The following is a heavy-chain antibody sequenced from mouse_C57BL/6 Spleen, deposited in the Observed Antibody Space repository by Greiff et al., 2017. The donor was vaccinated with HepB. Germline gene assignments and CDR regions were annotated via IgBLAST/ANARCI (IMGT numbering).Heavy chain of an antibody. CDR3: ARTNYGGFAY. CDR1: GYTFTSYW. D-gene: IGHD1-1*01. CDR2: IDPSDSET. Sequence: VQLQQSGAELVRPGSSVKLSCKASGYTFTSYWMHWVKQRPIQGLEWIGNIDPSDSETHYNQKFKDKATLTVDKSSSTAYMQLSSLTSEDSAVYYCARTNYGGFAYWGQRTLVTVSA. J-gene: IGHJ3*01. V-gene: IGHV1-52*01.